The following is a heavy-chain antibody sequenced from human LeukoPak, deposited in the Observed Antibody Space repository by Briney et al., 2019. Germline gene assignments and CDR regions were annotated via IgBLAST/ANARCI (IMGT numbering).Heavy chain of an antibody. CDR2: IIPIFGTA. J-gene: IGHJ4*02. CDR3: AKALRYCSSTSCYFLDY. V-gene: IGHV1-69*13. CDR1: GGTFSSYA. Sequence: GASVKVSCKASGGTFSSYAISWVRQAPGQGLEWMGGIIPIFGTANYAQKFQGRVTITADESTRTAYMELSSLRSEDTAVYYCAKALRYCSSTSCYFLDYWGQGTLVTVSS. D-gene: IGHD2-2*01.